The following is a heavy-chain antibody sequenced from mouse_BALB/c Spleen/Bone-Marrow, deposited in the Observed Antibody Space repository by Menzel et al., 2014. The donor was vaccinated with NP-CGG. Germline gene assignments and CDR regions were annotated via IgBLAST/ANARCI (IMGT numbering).Heavy chain of an antibody. V-gene: IGHV1-9*01. Sequence: QVQLQQSGAEPMKPGASVKISCKATGYTFXTYWIEWVKQRPGHGLEWIGEILPGSGTTNYNEKFKGKATFTADTSSNTAYMQLSSLTSEDSAVYYCARLITTGGFAYWGQGTLVTVSA. CDR1: GYTFXTYW. CDR3: ARLITTGGFAY. D-gene: IGHD2-4*01. CDR2: ILPGSGTT. J-gene: IGHJ3*01.